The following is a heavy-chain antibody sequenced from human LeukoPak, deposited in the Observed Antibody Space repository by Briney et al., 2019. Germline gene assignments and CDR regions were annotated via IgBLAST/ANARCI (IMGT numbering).Heavy chain of an antibody. CDR2: IRYDGSNK. Sequence: GGSLRLSCAASGFTFSSYGMHWVRQAPGKGLEWVAFIRYDGSNKYYADSVKGRFTISRDNSKNTLYLQMNSLRAEDTAVYYCAKDIRAQGYYFDYWGQGTLVTVSS. CDR1: GFTFSSYG. CDR3: AKDIRAQGYYFDY. J-gene: IGHJ4*02. V-gene: IGHV3-30*02. D-gene: IGHD1-14*01.